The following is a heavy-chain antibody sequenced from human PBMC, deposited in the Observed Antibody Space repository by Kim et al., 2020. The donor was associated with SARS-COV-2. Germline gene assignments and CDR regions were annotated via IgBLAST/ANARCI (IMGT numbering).Heavy chain of an antibody. CDR1: GGSFSGYY. D-gene: IGHD3-10*01. Sequence: SETLSLTCAVYGGSFSGYYWSWIRQPPGKGLEWIGEINHSGSTNYNPSLKSRVTISVDTSKNQFSLKLSSVTAADTAVYYCARAIRITMVRGVMGWFDPWGQGTLVTVSS. V-gene: IGHV4-34*01. CDR2: INHSGST. J-gene: IGHJ5*02. CDR3: ARAIRITMVRGVMGWFDP.